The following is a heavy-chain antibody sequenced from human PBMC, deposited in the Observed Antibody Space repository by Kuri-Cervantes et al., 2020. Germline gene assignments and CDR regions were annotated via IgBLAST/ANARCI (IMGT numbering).Heavy chain of an antibody. Sequence: SETLSLTCTVSGGSISSYYWSWIRQPPGKGLEWIGSIYYSGSTYYNPSLKSRVTISVDTSKNQFSLKLSSVTAADTAVYYCARCSSGGSCYLDYWGQGTLVTVSS. J-gene: IGHJ4*02. CDR1: GGSISSYY. D-gene: IGHD2-15*01. V-gene: IGHV4-39*07. CDR3: ARCSSGGSCYLDY. CDR2: IYYSGST.